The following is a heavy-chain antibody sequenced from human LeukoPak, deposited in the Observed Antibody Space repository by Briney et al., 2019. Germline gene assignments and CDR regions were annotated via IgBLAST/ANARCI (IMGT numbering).Heavy chain of an antibody. Sequence: PGGSLRLSCAVSGFTFSNFWMSWVRQAPGRGLEWVANIHPGGNEKYHVESVKGRFTISRDNAENLLFLQMNGLRVEDTAVYYCARGDAFSGDHWGQGTLVTVSS. CDR1: GFTFSNFW. J-gene: IGHJ4*02. CDR2: IHPGGNEK. CDR3: ARGDAFSGDH. V-gene: IGHV3-7*04.